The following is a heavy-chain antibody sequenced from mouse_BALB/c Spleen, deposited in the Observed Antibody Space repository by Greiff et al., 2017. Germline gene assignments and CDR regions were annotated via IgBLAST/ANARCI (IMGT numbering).Heavy chain of an antibody. D-gene: IGHD1-1*01. V-gene: IGHV1S34*01. Sequence: LVKTGASVKISCKASGYSFTGYYMHWVKQSHGKSLEWIGYISCYNGATSYNQKFKGKATFTVDTSSSTAYMQFNSLTSEDSAVYYCARSVLRAGYAMDYWGQGTSVTVSS. CDR3: ARSVLRAGYAMDY. CDR1: GYSFTGYY. J-gene: IGHJ4*01. CDR2: ISCYNGAT.